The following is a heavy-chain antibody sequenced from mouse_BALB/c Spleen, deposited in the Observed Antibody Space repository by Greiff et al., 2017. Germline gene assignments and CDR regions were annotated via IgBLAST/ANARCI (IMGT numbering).Heavy chain of an antibody. D-gene: IGHD4-1*01. V-gene: IGHV14-4*02. Sequence: EVQLQQSGAELVRSGASVKLSCTASGFNIKDYYMHWVKQRPEQGLEWIGWIDPENGDTEYAPKFQGKATMTADTSSNTAYLQLSSLTSEDTAVYYCNGGWDGFDYWGQGTTLTVSS. CDR2: IDPENGDT. CDR3: NGGWDGFDY. CDR1: GFNIKDYY. J-gene: IGHJ2*01.